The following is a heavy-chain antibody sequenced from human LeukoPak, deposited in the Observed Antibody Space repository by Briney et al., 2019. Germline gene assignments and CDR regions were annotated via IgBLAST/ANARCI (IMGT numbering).Heavy chain of an antibody. V-gene: IGHV4-34*01. D-gene: IGHD3-10*01. CDR1: GGSFSGYY. CDR2: INHSGST. CDR3: ARGLRWGITMVRARTYFDY. Sequence: PSETLSLTCAVYGGSFSGYYWSWIRQPPGKGLEWIGEINHSGSTNYNPSLKSRVTISVDTSKNQFSLKLSSVTAADTAVYYCARGLRWGITMVRARTYFDYWGQGILVTVSS. J-gene: IGHJ4*02.